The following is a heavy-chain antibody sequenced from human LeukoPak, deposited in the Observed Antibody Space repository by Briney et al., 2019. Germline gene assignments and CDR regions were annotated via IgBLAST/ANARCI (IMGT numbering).Heavy chain of an antibody. CDR1: GFTFSSYG. CDR3: AKDVGIAVAGYYFDY. V-gene: IGHV3-30*18. Sequence: GRSLRLSCAASGFTFSSYGMHWVRQAPGKGLEWVAVISYDGSNKYYADSVKGRFTISRDNSKNTLYLQMNSLRAEDTAVYYCAKDVGIAVAGYYFDYWGQGTLVTVSS. J-gene: IGHJ4*02. D-gene: IGHD6-19*01. CDR2: ISYDGSNK.